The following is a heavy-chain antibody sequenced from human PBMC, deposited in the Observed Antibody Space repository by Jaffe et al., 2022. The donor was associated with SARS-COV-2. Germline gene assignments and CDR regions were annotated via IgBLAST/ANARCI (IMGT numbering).Heavy chain of an antibody. Sequence: QVQLQESGPGLVKPSQTLSLTCTVSGGSISSGSYYWSWIRQPAGKGLEWIGRIYTSGSTNYNPSLKSRVTISVDTSKNQFSLKLSSVTAADTAVYYCARSVNGYGFDYWGQGTLVTVSS. CDR1: GGSISSGSYY. V-gene: IGHV4-61*02. CDR2: IYTSGST. CDR3: ARSVNGYGFDY. J-gene: IGHJ4*02. D-gene: IGHD5-18*01.